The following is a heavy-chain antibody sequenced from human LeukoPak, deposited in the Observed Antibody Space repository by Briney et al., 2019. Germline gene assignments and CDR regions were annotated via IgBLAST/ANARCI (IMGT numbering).Heavy chain of an antibody. V-gene: IGHV3-66*01. D-gene: IGHD1-1*01. CDR1: AFTFSTYW. CDR2: IYSGGST. CDR3: ARDGRSTFDY. J-gene: IGHJ4*02. Sequence: GGSLRLSCAASAFTFSTYWMHWVRQAPGKGLVWVSVIYSGGSTYYADSVKGRFTISRDNSKNTLYLQMNSLRAEDTAVYYCARDGRSTFDYWGQGTLVTVSS.